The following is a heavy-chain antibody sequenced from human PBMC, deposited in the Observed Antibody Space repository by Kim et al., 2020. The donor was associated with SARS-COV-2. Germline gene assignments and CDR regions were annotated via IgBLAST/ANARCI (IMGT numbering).Heavy chain of an antibody. D-gene: IGHD1-26*01. J-gene: IGHJ6*02. CDR1: GFTFGDYA. V-gene: IGHV3-49*04. Sequence: GGSLRLSCTASGFTFGDYAMSWVRQAPGKGLEWVGFIRSKAYGGTTEYAASVKGRFTISRDDSKSIAYLQMNSLKTEDTAVYYCTRVGWWELPLLNYYYYYGMDVWGQGTTVTVSS. CDR3: TRVGWWELPLLNYYYYYGMDV. CDR2: IRSKAYGGTT.